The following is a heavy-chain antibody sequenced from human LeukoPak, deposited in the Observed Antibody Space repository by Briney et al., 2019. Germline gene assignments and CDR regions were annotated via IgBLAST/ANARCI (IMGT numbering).Heavy chain of an antibody. CDR2: INPNSGGT. Sequence: ASVKVSCKASGYTFTGYYMHWVRQAPGQGLEWMGWINPNSGGTNYAQKFQGRVTMTRDTSISTAYMEPSRLRSDDTAVYYCARGVVPYNWFDPWGQGTLVTVSS. J-gene: IGHJ5*02. CDR3: ARGVVPYNWFDP. D-gene: IGHD2-15*01. V-gene: IGHV1-2*02. CDR1: GYTFTGYY.